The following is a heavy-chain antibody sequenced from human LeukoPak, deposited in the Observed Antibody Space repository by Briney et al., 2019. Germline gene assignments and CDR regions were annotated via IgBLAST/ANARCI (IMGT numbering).Heavy chain of an antibody. V-gene: IGHV3-23*01. J-gene: IGHJ4*02. CDR3: AKIGANVGF. D-gene: IGHD4/OR15-4a*01. Sequence: PGGSLRLSCAASGFTFSSYAMSWVRQAPGKGLDWVSSINGGGGGTYYADSVKGRFTISRDNSKNTLYLQMNSLRAEDTAVYYCAKIGANVGFWGQGTLVTVSS. CDR1: GFTFSSYA. CDR2: INGGGGGT.